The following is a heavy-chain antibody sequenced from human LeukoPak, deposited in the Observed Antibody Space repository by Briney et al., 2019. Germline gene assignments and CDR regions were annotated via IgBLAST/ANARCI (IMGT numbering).Heavy chain of an antibody. CDR2: ISGYNGDT. Sequence: ASVKVSCKAVGYISSSYGISWVRQAPGQGLEWMGWISGYNGDTNYAQNLHDRLTMSTDTSTSTAYMELTSLRSDDTAVYYCASRERCCSGWYEDHWGQGTLVTVSS. CDR3: ASRERCCSGWYEDH. D-gene: IGHD6-19*01. V-gene: IGHV1-18*01. J-gene: IGHJ4*02. CDR1: GYISSSYG.